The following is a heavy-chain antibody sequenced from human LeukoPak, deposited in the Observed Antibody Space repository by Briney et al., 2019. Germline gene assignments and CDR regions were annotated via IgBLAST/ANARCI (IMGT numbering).Heavy chain of an antibody. J-gene: IGHJ4*02. CDR2: IIPIFGTA. Sequence: SVKVSCKVSGYTLTELSMHWVRQAPGQGLEWMGGIIPIFGTANYAQKFQGRVTITADESTSTAYMELSSLRSEDTAVYYCARSSGWYSPFDYWGQGTLVTVSS. D-gene: IGHD6-19*01. CDR1: GYTLTELS. V-gene: IGHV1-69*13. CDR3: ARSSGWYSPFDY.